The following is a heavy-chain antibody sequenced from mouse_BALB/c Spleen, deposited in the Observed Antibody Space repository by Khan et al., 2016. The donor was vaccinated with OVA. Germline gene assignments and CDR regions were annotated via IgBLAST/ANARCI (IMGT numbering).Heavy chain of an antibody. D-gene: IGHD2-2*01. V-gene: IGHV1-9*01. CDR3: ARSGGYDGDY. Sequence: QVQLQQSGAELMKPGTSVKISCKVTGYTFSTYWIEWVMQRPGHGLEWIGEILPGSGTTNYSETFKDKATFTADTSSNTVYMQFSSLTSEDSADYYCARSGGYDGDYWGQGTTLTVSS. CDR1: GYTFSTYW. J-gene: IGHJ2*01. CDR2: ILPGSGTT.